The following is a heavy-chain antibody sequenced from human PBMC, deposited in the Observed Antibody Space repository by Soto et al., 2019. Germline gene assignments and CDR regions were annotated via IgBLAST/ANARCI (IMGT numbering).Heavy chain of an antibody. CDR3: ARDGCPNGVWFNDY. V-gene: IGHV3-30*04. D-gene: IGHD2-8*01. Sequence: QVKLVESGGGVVQPGRSLRLSCAASGFSFSSYAMHWVRQAPGKGLEWLSFISYDGRNEYYADSVKGRFTVSRDSSENTLYLQINTLKPEDTAVYYCARDGCPNGVWFNDYWGQGTLVTVSP. CDR1: GFSFSSYA. CDR2: ISYDGRNE. J-gene: IGHJ4*02.